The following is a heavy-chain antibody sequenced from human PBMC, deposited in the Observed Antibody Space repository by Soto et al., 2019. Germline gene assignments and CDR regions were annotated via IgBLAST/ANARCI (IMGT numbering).Heavy chain of an antibody. CDR2: MSPGNGGT. CDR1: GYNFNTYD. CDR3: ARGVDRGVDV. D-gene: IGHD3-3*01. J-gene: IGHJ6*02. V-gene: IGHV1-8*01. Sequence: QVQLVQSGAEVEKPGASVKVSCKASGYNFNTYDINWVRQATGQGLEWLGWMSPGNGGTGYAQNFXXRVAMTRDTSTSTAYMELSSLRSEDTAIYYCARGVDRGVDVWGQGTTVIVSS.